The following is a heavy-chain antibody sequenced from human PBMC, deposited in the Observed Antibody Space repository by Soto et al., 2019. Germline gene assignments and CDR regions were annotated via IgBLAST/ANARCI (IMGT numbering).Heavy chain of an antibody. CDR1: GFTFSNYG. CDR2: ISGSGDGT. J-gene: IGHJ3*02. Sequence: EVQLLESGGGSVQPGGSLRLSCVAFGFTFSNYGMNWFRQAPGKGLEWVSGISGSGDGTFYADSVKGRFTISRDNSKNTLYLQMNSMSAEDTAVYYCARDSIAVAGIGAFDIWGQGTMVTVSS. D-gene: IGHD6-19*01. V-gene: IGHV3-23*01. CDR3: ARDSIAVAGIGAFDI.